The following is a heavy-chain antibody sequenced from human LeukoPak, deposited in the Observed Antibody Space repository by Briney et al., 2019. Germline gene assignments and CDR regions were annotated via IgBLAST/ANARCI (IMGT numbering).Heavy chain of an antibody. Sequence: PSETLSLTCTVSGRSIRSSTDYWGWIRQPPGKELEWIGSIYYSGSTYYNPSLKSRVTISVDTSKNQFSVKLSSVTAADTAVYYCARSIRGYSSGWYYFDYWGPGTLITVSS. J-gene: IGHJ4*02. V-gene: IGHV4-39*07. CDR1: GRSIRSSTDY. CDR2: IYYSGST. D-gene: IGHD6-19*01. CDR3: ARSIRGYSSGWYYFDY.